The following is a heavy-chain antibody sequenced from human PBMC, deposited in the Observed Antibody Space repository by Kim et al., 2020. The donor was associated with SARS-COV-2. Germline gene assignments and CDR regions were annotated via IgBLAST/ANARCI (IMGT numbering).Heavy chain of an antibody. CDR3: ATESFFGVVIYALNY. CDR1: GYTLTELS. V-gene: IGHV1-24*01. J-gene: IGHJ4*02. CDR2: FDPQYGET. Sequence: ASVKVSCKVSGYTLTELSILWVRQTPGKGLEWMGNFDPQYGETIYAQKFQGRVTMTEDTSTDTAYLELSSLTSEDTAVYYCATESFFGVVIYALNYWGQGTLVTVSS. D-gene: IGHD3-3*01.